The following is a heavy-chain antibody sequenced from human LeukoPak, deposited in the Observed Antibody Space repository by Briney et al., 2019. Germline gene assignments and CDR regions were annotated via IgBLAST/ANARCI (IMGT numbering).Heavy chain of an antibody. CDR2: IYYSGST. CDR1: GGSISSSSYY. V-gene: IGHV4-39*01. Sequence: SETLSLTCTVSGGSISSSSYYWGWIRQPPGKGLEWIGSIYYSGSTYYNPSLKSRVTISVDTSKNQFSLKLSSVTAADTAVYYCARQGWRWLQLLWFDPWGQGTLVTVSS. CDR3: ARQGWRWLQLLWFDP. D-gene: IGHD5-24*01. J-gene: IGHJ5*02.